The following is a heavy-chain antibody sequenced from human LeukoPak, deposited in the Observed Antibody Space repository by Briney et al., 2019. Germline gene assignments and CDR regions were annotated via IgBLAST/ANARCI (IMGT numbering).Heavy chain of an antibody. CDR2: IIPIFGTA. D-gene: IGHD3-10*01. J-gene: IGHJ4*02. CDR3: AKDGGYYGSGPFDY. V-gene: IGHV1-69*13. CDR1: GGTFISYA. Sequence: GASVKVSCKASGGTFISYAISWVRQAPGQGLEWMGGIIPIFGTANYAQKFQGRVTITADESTSTAYMELSSLRAKDTAVYYCAKDGGYYGSGPFDYWGQETLVTVSS.